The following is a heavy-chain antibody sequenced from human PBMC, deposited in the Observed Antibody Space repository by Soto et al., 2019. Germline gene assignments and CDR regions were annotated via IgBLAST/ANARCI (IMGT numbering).Heavy chain of an antibody. CDR3: ARDLLHYDFWSGYSAYFYYGMDV. CDR2: ISDSGGAV. Sequence: PGGSLRLSCAASGFTFSSYEMNWVRQAPGQGLEWVSYISDSGGAVYYADSVKGRFTVSRDNAQNSVYLQMNSLRTEDTAVYYCARDLLHYDFWSGYSAYFYYGMDVWGLGTTVTVSS. CDR1: GFTFSSYE. D-gene: IGHD3-3*01. J-gene: IGHJ6*02. V-gene: IGHV3-48*03.